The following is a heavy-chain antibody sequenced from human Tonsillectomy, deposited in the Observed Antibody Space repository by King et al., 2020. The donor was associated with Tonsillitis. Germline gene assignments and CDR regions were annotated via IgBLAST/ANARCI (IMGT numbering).Heavy chain of an antibody. V-gene: IGHV1-46*01. CDR2: INPSGGST. Sequence: QLVQSGAEVKKPGASVKVSCKASGYTFTTYYMHWVRQAPGQGLEWMGMINPSGGSTSYAQKFQDRVTMTRDTSTSIVYLDLSSLMSEDTAVYYCARDRPCISISCYGGSWFDPWGQGTLVTVSS. J-gene: IGHJ5*02. D-gene: IGHD2-2*01. CDR3: ARDRPCISISCYGGSWFDP. CDR1: GYTFTTYY.